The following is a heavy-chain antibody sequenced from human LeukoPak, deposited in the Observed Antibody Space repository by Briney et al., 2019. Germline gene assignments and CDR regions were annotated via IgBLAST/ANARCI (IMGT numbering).Heavy chain of an antibody. Sequence: SETLSLTCTVAGGSISSGGCYWSWIRQPPGKGLEGIGYIYHSGSTYYNPSPRSRLTISVDRSKTQFALKLSAVTAADTAVYYCARSGASVLRFLEWLPGSEDYWGQRALVTVSS. V-gene: IGHV4-30-2*01. J-gene: IGHJ4*02. CDR3: ARSGASVLRFLEWLPGSEDY. CDR2: IYHSGST. CDR1: GGSISSGGCY. D-gene: IGHD3-3*01.